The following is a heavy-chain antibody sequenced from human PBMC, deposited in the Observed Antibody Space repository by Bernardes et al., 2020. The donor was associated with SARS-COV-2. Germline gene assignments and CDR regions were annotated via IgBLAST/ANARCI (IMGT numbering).Heavy chain of an antibody. CDR3: ARGRLRYFDWLTQTNYYYYGMDV. Sequence: ASVKVSCKASGYTFTSYDINWVRPATGQGLEWMGWMNPNSGNTVYAQKFQGSVTMPRTTSISTAYMDLSSLRSEDTAVYYCARGRLRYFDWLTQTNYYYYGMDVWGQGTTVTVSS. CDR2: MNPNSGNT. D-gene: IGHD3-9*01. J-gene: IGHJ6*02. V-gene: IGHV1-8*01. CDR1: GYTFTSYD.